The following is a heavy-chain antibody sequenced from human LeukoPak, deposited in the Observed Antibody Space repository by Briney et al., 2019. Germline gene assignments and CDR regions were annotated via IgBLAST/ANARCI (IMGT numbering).Heavy chain of an antibody. CDR2: MYYSGET. CDR3: ARHHSGWHFDS. CDR1: GDFVGSYY. J-gene: IGHJ4*02. V-gene: IGHV4-59*02. D-gene: IGHD6-19*01. Sequence: SEALSLTCSVSGDFVGSYYWGWIRQPPGKGLEWIGCMYYSGETHYNPSLQSRVSMSIDTSKNQFSLKVYSLTAADTAVYYCARHHSGWHFDSWGQGIPVTVSS.